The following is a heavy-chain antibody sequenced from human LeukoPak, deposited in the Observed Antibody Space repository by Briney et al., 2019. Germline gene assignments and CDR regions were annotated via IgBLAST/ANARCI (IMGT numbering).Heavy chain of an antibody. D-gene: IGHD2-21*02. J-gene: IGHJ4*02. V-gene: IGHV1-2*02. Sequence: ASVKVSCKASGYTFTGYYMHWVRQAPGQGLEWMGWINPNSGGTNYAQKFQGRVTMTTDTSTSTAYMELRSLRSDDTAVYYCARDGYPGHIVVVTAEGDFDYWGQGTLVTVSS. CDR1: GYTFTGYY. CDR3: ARDGYPGHIVVVTAEGDFDY. CDR2: INPNSGGT.